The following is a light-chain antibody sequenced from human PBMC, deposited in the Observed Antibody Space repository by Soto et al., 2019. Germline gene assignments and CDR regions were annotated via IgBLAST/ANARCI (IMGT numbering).Light chain of an antibody. J-gene: IGKJ3*01. CDR2: AAS. Sequence: DIQLTQSPSFLSASVGDRVTITCRASQGISSYLAWYQQKPGKAPKLLIYAASTLQSGVPSRFSGSGSGTEFTLTISSLQPEDFATYYCQQSYSTPQDTFGPGTKVDIK. CDR1: QGISSY. CDR3: QQSYSTPQDT. V-gene: IGKV1-9*01.